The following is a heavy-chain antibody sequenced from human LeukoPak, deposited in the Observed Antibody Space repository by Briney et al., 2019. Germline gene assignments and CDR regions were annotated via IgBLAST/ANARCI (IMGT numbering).Heavy chain of an antibody. J-gene: IGHJ4*02. CDR3: ASGYSGSYVLGY. D-gene: IGHD1-26*01. Sequence: GGSLRLSCAASGFTFSSYGMHWVRQAPGKGLEWVAVIWYDGSNKYYADSVKGRFTISRDNSKNTLYLQMNSLRAEDTAVYYCASGYSGSYVLGYWGQGTLVTVSS. CDR1: GFTFSSYG. CDR2: IWYDGSNK. V-gene: IGHV3-33*01.